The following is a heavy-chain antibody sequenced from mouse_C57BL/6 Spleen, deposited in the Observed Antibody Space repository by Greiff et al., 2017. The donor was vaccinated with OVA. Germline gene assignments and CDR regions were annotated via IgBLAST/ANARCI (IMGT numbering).Heavy chain of an antibody. Sequence: LPPSVSSLVTPVASLPISFPASFSSFLSSCLTCLQPRPGKGLEWIGQIYPGDGDTNYNGKFKGKATLTADKSSSTAYMQLSSLTSEDSAVYFCARGSSYIYAMDYWGQGTSVTVSS. V-gene: IGHV1-80*01. CDR2: IYPGDGDT. J-gene: IGHJ4*01. CDR1: FSSFLSSC. CDR3: ARGSSYIYAMDY. D-gene: IGHD1-1*01.